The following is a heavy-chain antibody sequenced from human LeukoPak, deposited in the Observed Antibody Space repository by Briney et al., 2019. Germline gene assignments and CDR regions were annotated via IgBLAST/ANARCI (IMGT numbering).Heavy chain of an antibody. D-gene: IGHD1-26*01. Sequence: SSETLSLTCTVSGGSISSSSYYWGWIRQPPGKGLEWIGSIYYSGSTYYNPSLKSRVTISVDTSKNQFSLKLSSVTAADTAVYYCARGKEYGSRPQHWGQGTLVTVSS. V-gene: IGHV4-39*07. CDR1: GGSISSSSYY. J-gene: IGHJ1*01. CDR3: ARGKEYGSRPQH. CDR2: IYYSGST.